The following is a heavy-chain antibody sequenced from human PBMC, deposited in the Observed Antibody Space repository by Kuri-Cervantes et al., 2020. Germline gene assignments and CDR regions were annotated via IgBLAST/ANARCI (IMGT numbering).Heavy chain of an antibody. D-gene: IGHD1-14*01. Sequence: GGSLRLSCAASGFTFSDYYMSWIRQAPGKGLEWVSYISSSGSTIYYADSVKGRFTISRDNAKNSLYLQMNSLRAEDTALYYCAKDVDHRMGTYYFDYWGQGTPVTVSS. CDR3: AKDVDHRMGTYYFDY. CDR1: GFTFSDYY. J-gene: IGHJ4*02. V-gene: IGHV3-11*01. CDR2: ISSSGSTI.